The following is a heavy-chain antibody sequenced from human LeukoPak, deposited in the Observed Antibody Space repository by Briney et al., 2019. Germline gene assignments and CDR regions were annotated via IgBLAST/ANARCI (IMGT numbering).Heavy chain of an antibody. V-gene: IGHV1-46*01. CDR1: GFTFTSYY. D-gene: IGHD5-24*01. J-gene: IGHJ4*02. CDR3: ARGPHARWLQYHFNY. Sequence: AGGSLRLSCAASGFTFTSYYMHWVRQALGQGLECMGIINPSGGSTSYAQKFQGRVTMTRDMSTSTVYMELSSLRSEDTAVYYCARGPHARWLQYHFNYWGQGTLVTVSS. CDR2: INPSGGST.